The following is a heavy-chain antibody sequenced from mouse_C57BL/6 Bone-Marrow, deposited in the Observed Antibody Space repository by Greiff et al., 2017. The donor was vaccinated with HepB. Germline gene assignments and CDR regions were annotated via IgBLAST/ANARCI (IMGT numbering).Heavy chain of an antibody. D-gene: IGHD2-4*01. CDR1: GYTFTSYG. Sequence: QVQLQQSGAELARPGASVKLSCKASGYTFTSYGISWVKQRTGQGLEWIGEIYPRSGNTYYNEKFKGKATLTADKSSSTAYMKLRSLTSEDSAVYFCAREGDYAWFAYWGQGTLVTVSA. CDR2: IYPRSGNT. J-gene: IGHJ3*01. CDR3: AREGDYAWFAY. V-gene: IGHV1-81*01.